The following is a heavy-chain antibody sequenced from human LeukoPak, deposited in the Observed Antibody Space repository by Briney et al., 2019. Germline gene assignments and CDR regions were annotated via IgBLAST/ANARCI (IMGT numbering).Heavy chain of an antibody. CDR2: IYNSVST. CDR3: AIINSRKYYFDY. V-gene: IGHV4-38-2*02. D-gene: IGHD6-13*01. J-gene: IGHJ4*02. CDR1: GYSIISGYY. Sequence: KPSETLSLTCTVSGYSIISGYYWGWIRQPPGKGLEWIGSIYNSVSTYYNPSLKSRVTISVDTSKNQFSLKLSSVTAADTAVYYCAIINSRKYYFDYWGQGTLVTASP.